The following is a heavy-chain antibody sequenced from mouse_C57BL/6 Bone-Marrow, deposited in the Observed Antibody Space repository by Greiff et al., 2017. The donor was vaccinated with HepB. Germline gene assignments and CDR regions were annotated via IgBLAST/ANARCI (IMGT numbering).Heavy chain of an antibody. Sequence: VQLKQSGPGMVKPSQSLSLTCTVTGYSITSGYDWHWIRHFPGNKLEWMGYISYSGSTNYNPSLKSRISITHDTSKNHFFLKLNSVTTEDTATYYCARGDWDYFDYWGQGTTLTVSS. V-gene: IGHV3-1*01. D-gene: IGHD4-1*01. J-gene: IGHJ2*01. CDR3: ARGDWDYFDY. CDR1: GYSITSGYD. CDR2: ISYSGST.